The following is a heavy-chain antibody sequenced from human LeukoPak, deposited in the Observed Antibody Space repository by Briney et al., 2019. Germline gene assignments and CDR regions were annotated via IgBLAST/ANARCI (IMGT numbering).Heavy chain of an antibody. V-gene: IGHV4-4*07. CDR3: ATGPTWLDP. Sequence: SETLSLTCTASGGSISTSYWNWIRQPAGKGLEWIGRIDTSGTTNYNPSLRSRVTMSVDTSKNQFSLNLRSVTAADTAVYYCATGPTWLDPWGQRTLVTVSS. J-gene: IGHJ5*02. CDR1: GGSISTSY. CDR2: IDTSGTT.